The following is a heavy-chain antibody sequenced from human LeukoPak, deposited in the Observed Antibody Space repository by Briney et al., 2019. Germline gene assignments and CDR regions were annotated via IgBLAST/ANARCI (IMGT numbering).Heavy chain of an antibody. D-gene: IGHD3-10*01. J-gene: IGHJ5*02. CDR3: ARDKVMVRGVSSYNWFDP. CDR2: IYYSGNT. V-gene: IGHV4-59*01. Sequence: SETLSLTCTVSGDSISSYYWSWIRQPPGKGLEWIGYIYYSGNTNYNPSLKSRVTISVDRSKNQFSLKLNSVTAADTAVYYCARDKVMVRGVSSYNWFDPWGQGTLVTVSS. CDR1: GDSISSYY.